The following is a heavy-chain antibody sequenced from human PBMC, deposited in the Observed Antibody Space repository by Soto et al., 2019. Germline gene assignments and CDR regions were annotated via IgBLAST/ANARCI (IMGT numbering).Heavy chain of an antibody. J-gene: IGHJ4*02. CDR3: ARASGGEFDY. D-gene: IGHD2-21*01. V-gene: IGHV4-59*01. CDR1: GGSISSYY. CDR2: IYYSGST. Sequence: SETLSLTCSVSGGSISSYYWSWIRQPPGKGLEWIGYIYYSGSTNYNPSLKSRVTISVDTSKNQFSLKLSSVTAADTAVYYCARASGGEFDYWGQGTLVTVSS.